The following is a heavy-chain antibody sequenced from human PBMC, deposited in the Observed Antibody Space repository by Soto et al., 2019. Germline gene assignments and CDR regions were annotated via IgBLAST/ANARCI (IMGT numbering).Heavy chain of an antibody. Sequence: SETLSLTCTVSGGSISSYYWSWIRQPPGKGLEWIGYIYYSGSTNYNPSLKSRVTISVDTSKNQFSLKLSSVTAADTAVYYCARYYDFWSGENWFYPWGQGTLVTVSS. J-gene: IGHJ5*02. CDR2: IYYSGST. D-gene: IGHD3-3*01. V-gene: IGHV4-59*01. CDR3: ARYYDFWSGENWFYP. CDR1: GGSISSYY.